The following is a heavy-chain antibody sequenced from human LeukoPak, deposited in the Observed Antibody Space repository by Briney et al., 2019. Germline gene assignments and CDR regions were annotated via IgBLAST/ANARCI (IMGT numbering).Heavy chain of an antibody. D-gene: IGHD3/OR15-3a*01. Sequence: PGGSLRLSCAASGFTFNNAWMSWVRQAPGKGLEWVGRIKRKGDDGTIDYAAPVKGRFTISRDDSKNTLYLHMNSLKSEDTAVYYCTAGTGRSDFDYWGQGTLVTVSS. J-gene: IGHJ4*02. CDR1: GFTFNNAW. CDR3: TAGTGRSDFDY. CDR2: IKRKGDDGTI. V-gene: IGHV3-15*01.